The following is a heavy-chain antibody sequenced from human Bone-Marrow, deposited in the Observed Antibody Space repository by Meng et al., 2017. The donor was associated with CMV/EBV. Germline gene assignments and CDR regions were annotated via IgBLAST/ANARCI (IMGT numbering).Heavy chain of an antibody. Sequence: GGSLRLSCAASGFTFSSYAMSWVRQAPGKGLEWVSVIYSGGSSTYYADSVKGRFTISRDNSKNTLYLQMNSLRAEDTAVYYCAKDLILDKYSSSRYGMDVWGQGTTVTVSS. V-gene: IGHV3-23*03. D-gene: IGHD6-6*01. J-gene: IGHJ6*02. CDR3: AKDLILDKYSSSRYGMDV. CDR2: IYSGGSST. CDR1: GFTFSSYA.